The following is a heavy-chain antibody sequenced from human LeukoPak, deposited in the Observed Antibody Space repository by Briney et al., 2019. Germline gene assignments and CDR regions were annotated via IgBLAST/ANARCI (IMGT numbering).Heavy chain of an antibody. Sequence: PSETLSLTCTVSGGSISSYYWSWIRQPAGKGLEWIGRIYTSGSTNYNPSLKSRVTISVDTSKNQFSLKLSSVTAADTAVYYCAGGSSSWYGLGYSYGNYFDYWGQGTLVTVSS. J-gene: IGHJ4*02. V-gene: IGHV4-4*07. CDR1: GGSISSYY. D-gene: IGHD6-13*01. CDR3: AGGSSSWYGLGYSYGNYFDY. CDR2: IYTSGST.